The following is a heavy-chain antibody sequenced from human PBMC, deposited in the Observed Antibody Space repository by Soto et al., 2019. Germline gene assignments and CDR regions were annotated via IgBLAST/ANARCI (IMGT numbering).Heavy chain of an antibody. CDR3: ARAGDGYGSGSYYTSPLDY. D-gene: IGHD3-10*01. Sequence: ASVKVSCKASGYTCTSYAMHWVRQAPGQRLEWMGWINAGNGNTKYSQKFQGRVTITRDTSASTAYMELSSLRSEDTAVYYCARAGDGYGSGSYYTSPLDYWGQGTLVTVSS. V-gene: IGHV1-3*01. CDR1: GYTCTSYA. J-gene: IGHJ4*02. CDR2: INAGNGNT.